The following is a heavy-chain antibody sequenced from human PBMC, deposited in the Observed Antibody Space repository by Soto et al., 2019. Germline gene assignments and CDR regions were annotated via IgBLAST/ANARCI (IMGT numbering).Heavy chain of an antibody. J-gene: IGHJ3*02. Sequence: ASVKVSCKASGGTFSSYDVSWVRRAPGQGLEWMGGIIAFNGNTKSAQKLQGRVTMTTDTSMSTIYMELRSLRSDDTAVYYCARDRYSGRRDAFDIWGQGTMVTVSS. CDR3: ARDRYSGRRDAFDI. V-gene: IGHV1-18*01. CDR1: GGTFSSYD. CDR2: IIAFNGNT. D-gene: IGHD1-26*01.